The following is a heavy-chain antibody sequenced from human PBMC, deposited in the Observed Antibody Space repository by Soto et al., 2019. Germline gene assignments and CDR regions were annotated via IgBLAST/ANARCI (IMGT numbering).Heavy chain of an antibody. V-gene: IGHV4-30-4*01. CDR3: ARGDHYYDSSGYTTFDY. Sequence: SETLSLTCTVSGGSISSGDYYWSWIRQPPGKGLEWIGYIYYSGSTYYNPSLKSRVTISVDTSKNQFSLKLSSVTAADTAVYYCARGDHYYDSSGYTTFDYWGQGTLVTVSS. D-gene: IGHD3-22*01. CDR1: GGSISSGDYY. J-gene: IGHJ4*02. CDR2: IYYSGST.